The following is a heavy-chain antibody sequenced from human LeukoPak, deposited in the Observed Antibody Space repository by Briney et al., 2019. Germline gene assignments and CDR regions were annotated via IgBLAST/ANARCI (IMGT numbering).Heavy chain of an antibody. CDR1: GYTFNTYG. J-gene: IGHJ3*02. V-gene: IGHV1-18*01. CDR3: ARDTLNDAFDI. CDR2: ISPYNGHT. Sequence: ASVKVSCKASGYTFNTYGISWVRQAPGQGLEWMGWISPYNGHTRYAQKFQGRVTLTTDTSTNTASMEASSLRSDDTAVYYCARDTLNDAFDIWGQGTMVTVSS.